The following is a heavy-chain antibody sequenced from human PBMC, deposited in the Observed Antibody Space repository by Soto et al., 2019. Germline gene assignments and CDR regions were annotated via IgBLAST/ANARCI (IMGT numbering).Heavy chain of an antibody. V-gene: IGHV6-1*01. J-gene: IGHJ4*02. CDR1: GDSVSSNSAA. Sequence: RSHTLSLTCAISGDSVSSNSAAWNWIRQSPSRGLEWLGRTYYRSKWYNDYAVSVISRITINPDTSKNQFSLQLNSVTPEDTALYYCARLNCISTTCSIDYWGQGTLVTVSS. D-gene: IGHD2-2*01. CDR3: ARLNCISTTCSIDY. CDR2: TYYRSKWYN.